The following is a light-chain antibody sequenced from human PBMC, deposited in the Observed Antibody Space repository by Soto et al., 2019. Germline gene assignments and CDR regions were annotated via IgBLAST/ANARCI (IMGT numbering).Light chain of an antibody. J-gene: IGKJ5*01. Sequence: IQLTQSPSSLSASVGDRVTITWRASQGISSYLAWYQQKLGKAPKLLIYAASTLQSGVPSRFSGSGSGTDFTLTISSLQPEDVATYYCQQLNSYPITFGQGTRLEIK. CDR2: AAS. V-gene: IGKV1-9*01. CDR1: QGISSY. CDR3: QQLNSYPIT.